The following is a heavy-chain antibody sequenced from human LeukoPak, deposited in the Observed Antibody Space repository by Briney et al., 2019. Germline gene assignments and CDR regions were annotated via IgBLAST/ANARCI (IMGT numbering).Heavy chain of an antibody. CDR2: IYYSGST. Sequence: SETLSLTCTVSGGFISSYYWSWIRQPPGKGLEWIGYIYYSGSTNYNPSLKSRVTISVDTSKNQFSLKLSSVTAADTAVYYCARVAVAWFDPWGQGTLVTVSS. J-gene: IGHJ5*02. V-gene: IGHV4-59*01. CDR3: ARVAVAWFDP. D-gene: IGHD2-15*01. CDR1: GGFISSYY.